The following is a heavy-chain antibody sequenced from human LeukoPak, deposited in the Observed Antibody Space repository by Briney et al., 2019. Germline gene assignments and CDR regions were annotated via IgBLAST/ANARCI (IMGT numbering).Heavy chain of an antibody. V-gene: IGHV4-4*07. CDR3: ARDRWELLSPWFDP. D-gene: IGHD1-26*01. CDR2: IYTSGST. CDR1: GGSFSSYY. J-gene: IGHJ5*02. Sequence: PSETLSLTCAVYGGSFSSYYWSWIRQPAGKGLEWIGRIYTSGSTNYNPSLKSRVTMSVDTSKNQFSLKLSSVTAADTAVYYCARDRWELLSPWFDPWGQGTLVTVSS.